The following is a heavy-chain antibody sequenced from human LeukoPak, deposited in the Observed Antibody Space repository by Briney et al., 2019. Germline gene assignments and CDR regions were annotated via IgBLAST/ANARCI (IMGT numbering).Heavy chain of an antibody. CDR3: ARDLPANYDILTGEADY. CDR1: GYTFTKYA. D-gene: IGHD3-9*01. Sequence: ASVKVSCKASGYTFTKYAINWVRQAPGQGLEWMGWINTNTKNPTYAQGFTGQFVFSLDTSVSTAYLQISNLKAEDSAVYYCARDLPANYDILTGEADYWGQGTLVIVSS. J-gene: IGHJ4*02. CDR2: INTNTKNP. V-gene: IGHV7-4-1*02.